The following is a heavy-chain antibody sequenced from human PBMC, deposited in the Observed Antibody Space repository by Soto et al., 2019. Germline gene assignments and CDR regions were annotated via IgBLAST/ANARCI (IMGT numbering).Heavy chain of an antibody. CDR1: GFTFSSYL. CDR2: ITGDGSNT. J-gene: IGHJ4*02. CDR3: TRYPTFDY. V-gene: IGHV3-74*01. Sequence: GGSLRLSCAASGFTFSSYLMHWVRQTPGKGLVWVPRITGDGSNTIYDDSVKGRFTISRDNAKNTLYLQMNNLRAEDTAVYFCTRYPTFDYWGQGTLVTVSS.